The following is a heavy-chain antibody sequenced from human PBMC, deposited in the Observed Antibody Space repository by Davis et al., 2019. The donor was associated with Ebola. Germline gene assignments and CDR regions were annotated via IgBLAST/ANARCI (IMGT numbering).Heavy chain of an antibody. D-gene: IGHD1-26*01. CDR1: GFTFSSHW. CDR3: AEGSGTYYSSGH. Sequence: PGGSLRLSCAASGFTFSSHWMHWVRQAPGKGLEWVANINQDGSEKSYVDSVKGRFTISRDNAKNSLYLQMNSLRAEDTAVFYCAEGSGTYYSSGHWGQGTLVTVSS. CDR2: INQDGSEK. V-gene: IGHV3-7*03. J-gene: IGHJ4*02.